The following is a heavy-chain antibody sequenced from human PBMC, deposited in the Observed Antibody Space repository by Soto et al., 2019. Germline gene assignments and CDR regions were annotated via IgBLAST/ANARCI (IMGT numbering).Heavy chain of an antibody. D-gene: IGHD5-18*01. Sequence: GSLRVSCSASGXTLRSYSIHWVRQAPGKGLEYVSALIGDGRRTYYADSVKCRFTVFRDNSKKTLFLQMSSLRVEDTAVYYCVKGNWAYSYNNWFDPWGQGTLGTVS. CDR1: GXTLRSYS. J-gene: IGHJ5*02. V-gene: IGHV3-64D*06. CDR2: LIGDGRRT. CDR3: VKGNWAYSYNNWFDP.